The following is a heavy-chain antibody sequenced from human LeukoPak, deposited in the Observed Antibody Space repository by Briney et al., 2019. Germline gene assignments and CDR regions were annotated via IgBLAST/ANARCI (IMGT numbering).Heavy chain of an antibody. CDR1: GFTFSSYA. J-gene: IGHJ4*02. CDR2: ISGSGDDT. V-gene: IGHV3-23*01. D-gene: IGHD3-3*01. Sequence: GGSLRLSCAASGFTFSSYAMSWVRQAPGKGLEWVSAISGSGDDTYYADSVKGRFTISRDNSENTLYLQMNSLRAEDTAGYYCTKLPSYAFWSGYYYFDYWGQGTLVTVSS. CDR3: TKLPSYAFWSGYYYFDY.